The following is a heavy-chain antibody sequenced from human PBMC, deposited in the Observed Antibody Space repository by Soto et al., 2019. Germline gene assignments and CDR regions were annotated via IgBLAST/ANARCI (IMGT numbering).Heavy chain of an antibody. D-gene: IGHD1-26*01. CDR1: GYTFTGFY. CDR3: AREDVLGANLFQF. Sequence: ASVKVSCKASGYTFTGFYMHWLRQAPGQGLEWMGWINPENGDTNYAQKFQGWLTMTRDTSINTAYMELSNLKSDDTAVYYCAREDVLGANLFQFWGQGTLVTVSS. CDR2: INPENGDT. V-gene: IGHV1-2*04. J-gene: IGHJ4*02.